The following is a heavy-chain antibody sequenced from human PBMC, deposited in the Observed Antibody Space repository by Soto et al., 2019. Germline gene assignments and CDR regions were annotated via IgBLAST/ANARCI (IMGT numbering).Heavy chain of an antibody. D-gene: IGHD6-19*01. CDR1: SVSNAW. Sequence: SVSNAWMNWVRQAPGKGLEWVGRIKSRTDGGTTDYAAPVKGRFTISRDDSKNTLYLQMNNLKNEDTAVYYCTGEAGPIDGRGFNLDYWGQGTLVTVSS. CDR2: IKSRTDGGTT. V-gene: IGHV3-15*07. J-gene: IGHJ4*02. CDR3: TGEAGPIDGRGFNLDY.